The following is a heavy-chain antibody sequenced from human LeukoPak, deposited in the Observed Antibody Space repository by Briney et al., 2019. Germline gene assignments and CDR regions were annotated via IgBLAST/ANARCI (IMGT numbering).Heavy chain of an antibody. D-gene: IGHD2-2*01. Sequence: ASVKVSCKSSGYTFIDYYIHWVRQAPGQGLEWMGWINPKSGATKYAQKFQGRGSMTRDTSINTAYMDLTNLRSDDTAIFYCARVKKLMPEFEFWGEGTLVTVSS. CDR1: GYTFIDYY. V-gene: IGHV1-2*02. CDR2: INPKSGAT. J-gene: IGHJ4*02. CDR3: ARVKKLMPEFEF.